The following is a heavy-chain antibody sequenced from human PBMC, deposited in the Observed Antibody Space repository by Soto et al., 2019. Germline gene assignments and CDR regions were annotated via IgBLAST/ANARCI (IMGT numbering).Heavy chain of an antibody. CDR3: ATETYDSSGYTFDY. J-gene: IGHJ4*02. CDR1: GYTLTELS. V-gene: IGHV1-24*01. CDR2: FDPEDGET. D-gene: IGHD3-22*01. Sequence: ASVKVSCKVSGYTLTELSMHWVRQAPGKGLEWMGGFDPEDGETIYAQKFQGRVTMTEDTSTDTAYMELSSLRSEDTAVYYCATETYDSSGYTFDYWGQGALVTVSS.